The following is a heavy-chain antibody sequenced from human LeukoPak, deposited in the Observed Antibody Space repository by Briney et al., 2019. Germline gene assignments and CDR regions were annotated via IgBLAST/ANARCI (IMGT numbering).Heavy chain of an antibody. CDR2: ISGGGSNI. CDR1: GFTFSTFE. V-gene: IGHV3-48*03. J-gene: IGHJ6*02. D-gene: IGHD3-3*01. CDR3: ARTPTYGFWSGYTLDV. Sequence: GGSLRLSCAASGFTFSTFEMNWVRQAPGKGLEWVSYISGGGSNIYYTDSVKGRFTVSRDDAKNSLYLQMDSLRAEDTAVYYCARTPTYGFWSGYTLDVWGQGTTVTVSS.